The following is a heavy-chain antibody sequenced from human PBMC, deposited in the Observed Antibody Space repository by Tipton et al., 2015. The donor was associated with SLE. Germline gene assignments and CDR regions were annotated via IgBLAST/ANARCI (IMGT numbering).Heavy chain of an antibody. CDR2: LYYTGIT. Sequence: TLSLTYTVSGGSISGHYWSWIRQPPGRGLEWIGYLYYTGITDYNPSLKSRVTISVDTSKKQFSLKLSSVTAADTAVYYCARVGNYDLDYWGQGTLVTVSS. CDR1: GGSISGHY. CDR3: ARVGNYDLDY. D-gene: IGHD3-3*01. J-gene: IGHJ4*02. V-gene: IGHV4-59*11.